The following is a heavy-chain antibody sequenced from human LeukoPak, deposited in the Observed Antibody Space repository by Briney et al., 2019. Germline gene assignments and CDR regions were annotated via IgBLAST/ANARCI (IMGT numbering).Heavy chain of an antibody. V-gene: IGHV4-34*01. CDR3: ARGSREWLLYNGFYP. J-gene: IGHJ5*02. D-gene: IGHD6-19*01. CDR1: VGSFSGYY. Sequence: SETLSLTCAVYVGSFSGYYWSWIRQPPGKGLECIGEIYHSGSTNYNPSLKIRVTISVDTSKNQFSLMLSSVTAAATAVYYCARGSREWLLYNGFYPWGQGTLVTVSS. CDR2: IYHSGST.